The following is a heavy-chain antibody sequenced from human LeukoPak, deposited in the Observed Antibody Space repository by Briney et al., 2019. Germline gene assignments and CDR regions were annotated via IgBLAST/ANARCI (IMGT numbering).Heavy chain of an antibody. CDR1: GFTFSGYA. J-gene: IGHJ4*02. CDR2: ISGSGGST. Sequence: PGGSLRLSCAASGFTFSGYAMSWVRQAPGKGLEWVSAISGSGGSTYYADPVKGRFTISRDNSKNTLYLQMNSLRAEDTAVYYCAKYYGSGSRYYFDYWGQGTLVTVSS. D-gene: IGHD3-10*01. CDR3: AKYYGSGSRYYFDY. V-gene: IGHV3-23*01.